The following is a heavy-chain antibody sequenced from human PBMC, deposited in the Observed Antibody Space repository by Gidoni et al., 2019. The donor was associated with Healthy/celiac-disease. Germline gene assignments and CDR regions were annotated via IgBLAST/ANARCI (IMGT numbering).Heavy chain of an antibody. D-gene: IGHD5-12*01. CDR1: GGSFSGYY. V-gene: IGHV4-34*01. Sequence: QVQLQQWGAGLLKPSETLSLTCAVYGGSFSGYYWSWIRQPPGKGLEWIGEINHSGSTNYNPSLKSRVTISVDTSKNQFSLKLSSVTAADTAVYYCARGLASGYDPPAHFDYWGQGTLVTVSS. CDR3: ARGLASGYDPPAHFDY. J-gene: IGHJ4*02. CDR2: INHSGST.